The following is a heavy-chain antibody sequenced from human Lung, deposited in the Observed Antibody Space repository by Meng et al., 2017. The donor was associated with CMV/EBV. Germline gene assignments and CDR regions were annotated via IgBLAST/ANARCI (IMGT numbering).Heavy chain of an antibody. CDR2: IPHRGSS. V-gene: IGHV4-4*02. D-gene: IGHD3-10*01. CDR3: LRRSGGSV. CDR1: GDSITNHNW. J-gene: IGHJ1*01. Sequence: QGQLRESGPALVKPSETLSLTCAVSGDSITNHNWWAWVRQPPGKGLEWIGEIPHRGSSAYNPSLKSRVSMSIDKSKNQLSLKLTSVTAADTAVYHCLRRSGGSVWGQGTLVTVSS.